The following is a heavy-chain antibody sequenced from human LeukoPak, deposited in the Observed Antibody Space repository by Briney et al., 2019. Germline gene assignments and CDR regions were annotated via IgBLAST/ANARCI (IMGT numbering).Heavy chain of an antibody. Sequence: PSETLSLTCAVSGDSFSTSYWTWIRQPAGKGLEWIGRIYTSGSTNYNPSLKSRVTMSIDTSKKQFSLKLSSVTAADTAVYYCARDLGYDSSGYHYWGQGILVTVSS. CDR3: ARDLGYDSSGYHY. CDR2: IYTSGST. D-gene: IGHD3-22*01. V-gene: IGHV4-4*07. CDR1: GDSFSTSY. J-gene: IGHJ4*02.